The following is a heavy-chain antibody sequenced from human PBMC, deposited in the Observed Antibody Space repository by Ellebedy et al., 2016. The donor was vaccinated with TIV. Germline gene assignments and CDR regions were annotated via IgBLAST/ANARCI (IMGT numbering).Heavy chain of an antibody. CDR2: FDPEDGET. Sequence: ASVKVSXKVSRYTLTELSMHWVRQAPGKGLEWMGGFDPEDGETIYAQKFQGRVTMTEDTSTDTAYMELSSLRSEDTAVYYCATCYWNADAFDIWGQGTMVTVSS. CDR1: RYTLTELS. J-gene: IGHJ3*02. V-gene: IGHV1-24*01. CDR3: ATCYWNADAFDI. D-gene: IGHD1-1*01.